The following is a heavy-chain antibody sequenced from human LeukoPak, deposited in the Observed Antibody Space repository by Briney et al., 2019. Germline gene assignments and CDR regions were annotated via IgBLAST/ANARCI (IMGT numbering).Heavy chain of an antibody. J-gene: IGHJ4*02. Sequence: KVSCKASGGTFSSYAISWVRQMPGKGLEWMGIIYPGDSDTRYSPSFQGQVTISADKSISTAYLQWSSLKASDTAMYYCARLEYSSSHNDYWGQGTLVTVSS. CDR3: ARLEYSSSHNDY. V-gene: IGHV5-51*01. D-gene: IGHD6-6*01. CDR2: IYPGDSDT. CDR1: GGTFSSYA.